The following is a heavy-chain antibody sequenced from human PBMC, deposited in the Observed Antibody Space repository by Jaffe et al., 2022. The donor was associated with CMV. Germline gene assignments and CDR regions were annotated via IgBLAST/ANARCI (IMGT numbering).Heavy chain of an antibody. CDR1: GFTFSSYA. V-gene: IGHV3-23*01. J-gene: IGHJ4*02. CDR2: ISGSGGST. D-gene: IGHD4-4*01. Sequence: EVQLLESGGGLVQPGGSLRLSCAASGFTFSSYAMSWVRQAPGKGLEWVSAISGSGGSTYYADSVKGRFTISRDNSKNTLYLQMNSLRAEDTAVYYCAKTPYSNYLLVHPPAFDYWGQGTLVTVSS. CDR3: AKTPYSNYLLVHPPAFDY.